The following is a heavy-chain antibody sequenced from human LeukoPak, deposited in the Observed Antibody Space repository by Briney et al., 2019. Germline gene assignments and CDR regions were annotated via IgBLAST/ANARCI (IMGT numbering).Heavy chain of an antibody. CDR1: GYSFTTYW. CDR2: IYPGDSDT. CDR3: ARRGVNSGYFDQ. D-gene: IGHD1-26*01. J-gene: IGHJ4*02. Sequence: GESLKISRKGSGYSFTTYWIGWVRQMPGKDLEWMGIIYPGDSDTKYNPAFQGQVTMSADKSISTAYLLWSSLKASDTAMYYCARRGVNSGYFDQWGQGTLVTVSS. V-gene: IGHV5-51*01.